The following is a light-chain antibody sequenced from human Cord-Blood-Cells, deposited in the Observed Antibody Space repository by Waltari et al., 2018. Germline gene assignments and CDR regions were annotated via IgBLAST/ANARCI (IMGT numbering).Light chain of an antibody. CDR2: QDS. J-gene: IGLJ2*01. V-gene: IGLV3-1*01. CDR1: KLGDKY. Sequence: SYELTQPPSVSVSPGQTDSITCSGDKLGDKYACWYQQKPGQSPVLVIYQDSKRPSGIPERFSGSNSGNTATLTISGTQAMDEADYYCQAWDSSHVVFGGGTKLTVL. CDR3: QAWDSSHVV.